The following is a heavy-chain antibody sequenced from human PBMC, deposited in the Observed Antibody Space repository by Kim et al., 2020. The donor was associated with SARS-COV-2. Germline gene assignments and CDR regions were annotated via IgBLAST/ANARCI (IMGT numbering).Heavy chain of an antibody. Sequence: GGSLRLSCAASGFTFSSYAMSWVRQAPGKGLEWVSAISGSGGRTYHADSVKVRCTISRDNFKNTLYLQMSSLRAEDTAVYYCAKGRVSYYYGSGSCSGFDYGGQGMLVTVSS. CDR1: GFTFSSYA. J-gene: IGHJ4*02. CDR3: AKGRVSYYYGSGSCSGFDY. CDR2: ISGSGGRT. D-gene: IGHD3-10*01. V-gene: IGHV3-23*01.